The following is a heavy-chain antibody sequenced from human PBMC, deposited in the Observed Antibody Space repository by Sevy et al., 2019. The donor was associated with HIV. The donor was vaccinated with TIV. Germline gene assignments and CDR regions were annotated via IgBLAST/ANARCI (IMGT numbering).Heavy chain of an antibody. Sequence: ASVKVSCKASGYTFTGYYMHWVRQAPGQGLEWMGWINPNSGGTNYAQKFQGRVTMTRDTSISTAYMELSRLGSDDTAVYYCARVCYYDSSGYYYDGPYDAFDIWGQGTMVTVSS. CDR3: ARVCYYDSSGYYYDGPYDAFDI. CDR2: INPNSGGT. D-gene: IGHD3-22*01. CDR1: GYTFTGYY. J-gene: IGHJ3*02. V-gene: IGHV1-2*02.